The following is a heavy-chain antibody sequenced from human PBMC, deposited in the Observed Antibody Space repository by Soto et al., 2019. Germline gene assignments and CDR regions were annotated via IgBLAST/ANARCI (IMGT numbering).Heavy chain of an antibody. D-gene: IGHD3-10*01. V-gene: IGHV1-18*04. CDR1: GYTFTSYG. CDR3: ARRRVVRGVMTYYYGMDV. J-gene: IGHJ6*02. Sequence: ASVKVSCKASGYTFTSYGISWVRQAPGQGLEWMRWISAYNGNTNYAQKLQGRVTMTTDTSTSTAYMELRSLRSDDTAVYYCARRRVVRGVMTYYYGMDVWGQGTTVTVSS. CDR2: ISAYNGNT.